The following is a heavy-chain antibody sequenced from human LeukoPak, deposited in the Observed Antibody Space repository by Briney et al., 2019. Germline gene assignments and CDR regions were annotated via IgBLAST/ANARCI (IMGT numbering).Heavy chain of an antibody. CDR3: AKALYYYGSGYDY. CDR1: GFTFSGYS. D-gene: IGHD3-10*01. Sequence: GSLRLSCAASGFTFSGYSMNWVRQAPGKGLEWVSAISGSGGSTYYADSVKGRFTISRDNSKNTLYLQMNSLRAEDTAVYYCAKALYYYGSGYDYWGQGTLVTVSS. CDR2: ISGSGGST. V-gene: IGHV3-23*01. J-gene: IGHJ4*02.